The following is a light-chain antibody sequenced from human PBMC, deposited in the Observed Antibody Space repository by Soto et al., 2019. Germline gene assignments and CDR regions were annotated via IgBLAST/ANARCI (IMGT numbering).Light chain of an antibody. CDR2: GAS. Sequence: EIVLKQSPGTLSLSPGERATLSCRASQSVSSSYLAWYQQKPGQPPRLLIYGASSRATGIPDRFSGGGSGTDFTLTISRLEPEDFAVYYCQQFSSYPLTFGGGTKVDI. J-gene: IGKJ4*01. CDR3: QQFSSYPLT. V-gene: IGKV3-20*01. CDR1: QSVSSSY.